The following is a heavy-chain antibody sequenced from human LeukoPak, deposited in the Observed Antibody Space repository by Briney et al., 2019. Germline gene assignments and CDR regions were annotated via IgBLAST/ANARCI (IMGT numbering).Heavy chain of an antibody. CDR2: ISYDGSHK. Sequence: PGRSLRLSCVVSGFIFSSDAMHWVRQAPGKGLEWVAVISYDGSHKYYADSVKGRFTISRDNSKNTLHLQMNSLRAEDTAVYRCARDCSGGTCYHAFDIWGQGTRVTVSS. V-gene: IGHV3-30*04. CDR1: GFIFSSDA. J-gene: IGHJ3*02. D-gene: IGHD2-15*01. CDR3: ARDCSGGTCYHAFDI.